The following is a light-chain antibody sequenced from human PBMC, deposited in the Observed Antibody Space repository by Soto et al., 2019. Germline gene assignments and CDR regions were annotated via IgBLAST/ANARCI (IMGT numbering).Light chain of an antibody. Sequence: QSVLTQPPSVSGAPGQRVTISCTGSSSNIGAGYDVHWYQQLPGTAPKLLIYGNINRPSGVPDRFSGSKAGTSASLAITGLQAEDEADYYCQYYDSSLNADYVFGTGTKVTVL. J-gene: IGLJ1*01. V-gene: IGLV1-40*01. CDR1: SSNIGAGYD. CDR2: GNI. CDR3: QYYDSSLNADYV.